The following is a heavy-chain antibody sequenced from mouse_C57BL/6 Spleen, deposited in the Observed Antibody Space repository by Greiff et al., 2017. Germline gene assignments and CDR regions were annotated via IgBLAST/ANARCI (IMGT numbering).Heavy chain of an antibody. J-gene: IGHJ2*01. D-gene: IGHD1-1*01. CDR1: GYTFTSYW. CDR2: IDPSDSYT. CDR3: AITTVGDY. Sequence: QVQLQQPGAELVRPGTSVKLSCKASGYTFTSYWMHWVKQRPGQGLEWIGVIDPSDSYTNYNQKFKGKATLTVDTSSSTAYMQLSSLTSEDSAVYYCAITTVGDYWGQGTTLTVSS. V-gene: IGHV1-59*01.